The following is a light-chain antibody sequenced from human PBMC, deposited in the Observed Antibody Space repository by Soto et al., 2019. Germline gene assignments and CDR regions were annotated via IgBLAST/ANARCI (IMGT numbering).Light chain of an antibody. CDR1: QSVSSSY. CDR2: GAS. Sequence: SVLTQSAGTLSLTTGERASISCRASQSVSSSYSAWYQQIPGQAPRLLIYGASSRATGIPDRFSGRGSGTDFTLTISRLEPEDFAVYYCQQYGSSPRTFGQGTKVDIK. J-gene: IGKJ1*01. CDR3: QQYGSSPRT. V-gene: IGKV3-20*01.